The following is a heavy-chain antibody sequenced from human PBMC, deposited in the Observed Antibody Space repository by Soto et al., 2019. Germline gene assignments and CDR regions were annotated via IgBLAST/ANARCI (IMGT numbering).Heavy chain of an antibody. Sequence: SLIVSWAASGITFSSYCVHWVLQAPGKGLEWVAVISYDGSNKYYADSVKGRFTISRDNSKNTLYLQMNSLRAEDTAVYYCAKDISTSWLSVHYYYYYGMDVWGQGTTVTVSS. CDR3: AKDISTSWLSVHYYYYYGMDV. CDR2: ISYDGSNK. V-gene: IGHV3-30*18. CDR1: GITFSSYC. D-gene: IGHD6-6*01. J-gene: IGHJ6*02.